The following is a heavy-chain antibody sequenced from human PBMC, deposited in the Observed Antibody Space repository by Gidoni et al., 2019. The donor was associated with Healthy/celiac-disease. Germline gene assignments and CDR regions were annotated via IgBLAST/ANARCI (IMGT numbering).Heavy chain of an antibody. CDR2: IVVGSGNT. CDR1: GFTFTSSA. V-gene: IGHV1-58*01. CDR3: AADLGIAAAGTPYYYYGMDV. J-gene: IGHJ6*02. Sequence: QMQLVKSGPEVKKPGTSVKVSCKASGFTFTSSAVQWVRQARGPRLEWIGWIVVGSGNTNYAQKFQETVTITRDMSTSTAYMELSSLRSEDTAVYYCAADLGIAAAGTPYYYYGMDVWGQGTTVTVSS. D-gene: IGHD6-13*01.